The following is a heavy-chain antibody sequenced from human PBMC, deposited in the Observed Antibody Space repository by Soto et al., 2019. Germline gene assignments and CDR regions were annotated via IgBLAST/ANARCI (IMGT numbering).Heavy chain of an antibody. V-gene: IGHV4-30-2*01. J-gene: IGHJ6*02. CDR3: ARTCQGECPSFSTDYYGMDV. CDR1: GGSISSGGYS. Sequence: SETLSLTCAVSGGSISSGGYSWSWIRQPPGKGLEWIGYIYHSGSTYYNPSLKSRVTISVDRSKNQFSLKLSSVTAADTAVYYCARTCQGECPSFSTDYYGMDVWGQGTTVTVSS. D-gene: IGHD4-17*01. CDR2: IYHSGST.